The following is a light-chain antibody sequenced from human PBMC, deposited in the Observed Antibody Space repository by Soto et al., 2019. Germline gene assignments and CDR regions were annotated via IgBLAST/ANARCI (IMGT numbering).Light chain of an antibody. CDR2: DVN. V-gene: IGLV2-14*03. CDR3: SSYTTSTTRV. Sequence: QSVLTQPASVSGSPGQSITISCAGTSSDVGVYDFVSWYQQHPGKAPKLLIYDVNNRPAGISNRFSGSKSGNTASLTISGLKAEDEAAYYCSSYTTSTTRVFGGGPKVTVL. J-gene: IGLJ2*01. CDR1: SSDVGVYDF.